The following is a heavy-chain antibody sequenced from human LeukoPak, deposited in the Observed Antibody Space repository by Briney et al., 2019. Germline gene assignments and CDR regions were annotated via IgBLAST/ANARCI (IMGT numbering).Heavy chain of an antibody. CDR1: GGSISSSSYY. V-gene: IGHV4-39*07. CDR3: ARGGAYCSSTSCYAIRPIGY. Sequence: SETLSLTCTVSGGSISSSSYYWGWIRQPPGKGLEWIGSIYYSGSTYYNPSLKSRVTISVDTSKNQFSLKLSSVTAADTAVYYCARGGAYCSSTSCYAIRPIGYWGQGTLVTVSS. D-gene: IGHD2-2*01. J-gene: IGHJ4*02. CDR2: IYYSGST.